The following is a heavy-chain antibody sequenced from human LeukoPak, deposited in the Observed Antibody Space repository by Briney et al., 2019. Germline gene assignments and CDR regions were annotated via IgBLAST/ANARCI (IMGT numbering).Heavy chain of an antibody. CDR3: ARDIVVVPAAIFDP. J-gene: IGHJ5*02. CDR1: GFTFSSYS. V-gene: IGHV3-21*01. CDR2: ISSSSSYI. Sequence: GGSLRLSCAASGFTFSSYSKNWVRQAPGKGLEWVSSISSSSSYIYYADSVKGRFTISRDNAKNSLYLQMNSLRAEDTAVYYCARDIVVVPAAIFDPWGQGTLVTVSS. D-gene: IGHD2-2*02.